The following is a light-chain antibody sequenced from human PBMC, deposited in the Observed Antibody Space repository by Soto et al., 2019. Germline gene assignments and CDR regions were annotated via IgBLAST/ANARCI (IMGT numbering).Light chain of an antibody. CDR1: SSNIGAGYV. CDR3: QSFDSGLRGEV. J-gene: IGLJ3*02. Sequence: QSVLTQPPSVSGAPGQRVTISCTGSSSNIGAGYVVHWYQHLPGTAPRLLIYGNSNRPSGVPDRFSGSKSGTSASLAITGLQTEDEADYYCQSFDSGLRGEVFGGGTEVTVL. CDR2: GNS. V-gene: IGLV1-40*01.